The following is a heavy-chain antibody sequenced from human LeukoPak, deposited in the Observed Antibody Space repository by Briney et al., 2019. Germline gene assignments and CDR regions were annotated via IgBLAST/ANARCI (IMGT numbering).Heavy chain of an antibody. CDR2: FYSSGSA. J-gene: IGHJ4*02. V-gene: IGHV4-4*07. CDR1: GAFTSPYY. CDR3: AKEGMIRGVIDY. D-gene: IGHD3-10*01. Sequence: PSETLSLTCTVSGAFTSPYYWSWIRQPAGKGLEWIGHFYSSGSANYNPSLKSRVTMSLDTSKNQFSLKLNSVTAADTAVYYCAKEGMIRGVIDYWGQGALVTVSS.